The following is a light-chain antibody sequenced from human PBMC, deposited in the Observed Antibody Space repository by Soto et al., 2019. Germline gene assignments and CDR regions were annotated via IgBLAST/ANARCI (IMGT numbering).Light chain of an antibody. J-gene: IGLJ1*01. CDR2: SNN. Sequence: QAVVTQPPSPSGTPGQRVTISSSGSSSNIGSNIVSWYQQLPGTAPKLLIYSNNQRPSGVADRFSGSKSGTSASLAISGLQSEDEADYYCAAWDDSLNGYVFGTGTKLTVL. CDR3: AAWDDSLNGYV. V-gene: IGLV1-44*01. CDR1: SSNIGSNI.